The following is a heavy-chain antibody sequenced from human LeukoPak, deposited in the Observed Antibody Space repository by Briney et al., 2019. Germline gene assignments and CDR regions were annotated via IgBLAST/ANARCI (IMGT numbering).Heavy chain of an antibody. Sequence: SLRLSCAASGFTFSSYGMHWVRQAPGKGLEWVAVISYDGSNKYYADSVKGRFTISRDNSKNTLYLQMNSLRAEDTAVYYCAKDRLRLGELSAIGYWGQGTLVTVSS. V-gene: IGHV3-30*18. CDR3: AKDRLRLGELSAIGY. CDR2: ISYDGSNK. J-gene: IGHJ4*02. D-gene: IGHD3-16*02. CDR1: GFTFSSYG.